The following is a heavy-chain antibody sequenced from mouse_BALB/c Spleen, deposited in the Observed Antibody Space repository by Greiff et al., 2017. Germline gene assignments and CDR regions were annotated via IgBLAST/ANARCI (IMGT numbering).Heavy chain of an antibody. J-gene: IGHJ3*01. V-gene: IGHV14-3*02. CDR3: ASYYYGSSSFAY. D-gene: IGHD1-1*01. CDR1: GFNIKDTY. CDR2: IDPANGNT. Sequence: VQLKQSGAELVRSGASVKLSCTASGFNIKDTYMHWVKQRPEQGLEWIGRIDPANGNTKYDPKFQGKATITADTSSNTAYLQLSSLTSEDTAVYYCASYYYGSSSFAYWGQGTLVTVSA.